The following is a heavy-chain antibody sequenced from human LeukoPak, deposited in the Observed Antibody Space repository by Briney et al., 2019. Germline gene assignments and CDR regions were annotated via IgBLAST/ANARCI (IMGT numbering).Heavy chain of an antibody. J-gene: IGHJ5*02. V-gene: IGHV4-34*01. CDR1: GGSFSGYY. Sequence: SETLSLTCAVYGGSFSGYYWSWIRQPPGKGLEWIGEINHSGSTNYNPSLKSRVTISVDTSRNQFSLKLSSVTAADTAVYYCARGLGVVVAAKEGWFDPWGQGTLVTVSS. CDR3: ARGLGVVVAAKEGWFDP. D-gene: IGHD2-15*01. CDR2: INHSGST.